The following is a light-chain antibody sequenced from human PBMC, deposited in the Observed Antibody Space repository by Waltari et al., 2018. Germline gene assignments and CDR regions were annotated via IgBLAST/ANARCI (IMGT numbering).Light chain of an antibody. J-gene: IGLJ2*01. V-gene: IGLV3-25*03. CDR3: QSADSSGTSRV. CDR1: ALPKQY. Sequence: SYELTQPPSVSVPPGQTARITCFGDALPKQYVYWYQQRPGQAPVLMIYKDTKRASGIPERFSGSASGTTVTLTISGVQAEDEAVYYCQSADSSGTSRVFGGGTKLTVL. CDR2: KDT.